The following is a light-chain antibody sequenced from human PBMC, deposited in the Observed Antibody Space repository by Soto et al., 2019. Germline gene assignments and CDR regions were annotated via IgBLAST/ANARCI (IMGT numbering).Light chain of an antibody. Sequence: EIVMTQSPATLSVSPGERATLSCWASQSINVNLAWYQQKPGQAPRLLVYGASTRATGIPARFSGSGSGTEFTLTSSGLQSEDFAVYYCQQYHNWPPWTVGQGTKVEIK. CDR3: QQYHNWPPWT. J-gene: IGKJ1*01. V-gene: IGKV3-15*01. CDR1: QSINVN. CDR2: GAS.